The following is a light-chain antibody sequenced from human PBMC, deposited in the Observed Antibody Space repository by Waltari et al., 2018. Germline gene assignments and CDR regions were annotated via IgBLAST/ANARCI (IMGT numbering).Light chain of an antibody. Sequence: AIRMTQSPSSFSASIGDRVTITCRGSQGVSSSLAWYQQKPGKAPKLLIFATSTLQSGVPSRFSGSGSGTEFTLTVSCLQSEDFATYYCQQYYSYPYTFGQGTKLEIK. V-gene: IGKV1-8*01. CDR3: QQYYSYPYT. CDR1: QGVSSS. CDR2: ATS. J-gene: IGKJ2*01.